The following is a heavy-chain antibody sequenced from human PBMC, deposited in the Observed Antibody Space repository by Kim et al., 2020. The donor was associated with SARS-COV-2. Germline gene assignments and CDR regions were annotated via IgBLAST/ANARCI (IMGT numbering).Heavy chain of an antibody. Sequence: GGSLRLSCAASGFIFSDHHIDWVRQAPGKGLEWVGRMRKKTHSYTTAYAASVQGRFIVSRDDLSNSVYLQMNSLKPEHTAVYYCSRVEYYDSRDYSTNGLDIRGQGTMVTVSS. CDR1: GFIFSDHH. CDR2: MRKKTHSYTT. V-gene: IGHV3-72*01. CDR3: SRVEYYDSRDYSTNGLDI. D-gene: IGHD3-22*01. J-gene: IGHJ3*02.